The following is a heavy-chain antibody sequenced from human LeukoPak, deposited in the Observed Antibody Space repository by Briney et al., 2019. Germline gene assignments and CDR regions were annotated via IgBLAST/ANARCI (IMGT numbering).Heavy chain of an antibody. J-gene: IGHJ6*02. CDR3: ARDPYYYDSSGYYLGSLGYYYGMDV. CDR2: INSDGSST. V-gene: IGHV3-74*01. Sequence: GGSLRLSCAASGFIFSSYWMHWVRQAPGKGLVWVSRINSDGSSTSYADSVKGRFTISRDNAKNTLYLQMNSLRAEDTAVYYCARDPYYYDSSGYYLGSLGYYYGMDVWGQGTTVTVSS. CDR1: GFIFSSYW. D-gene: IGHD3-22*01.